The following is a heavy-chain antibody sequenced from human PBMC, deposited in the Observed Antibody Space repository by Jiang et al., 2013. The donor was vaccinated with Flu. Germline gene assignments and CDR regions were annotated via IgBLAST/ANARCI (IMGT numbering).Heavy chain of an antibody. CDR3: ARYYYDSSGYNEGCFDY. V-gene: IGHV4-61*01. CDR1: GGSVSSGSYY. CDR2: IYYSGST. Sequence: ELLKPSETLSLTCTVSGGSVSSGSYYWSWIRQPPGKGLEWIGYIYYSGSTNYNPSLKSRVTISVDTSKNQFSLKLSSVTAADTAVYYCARYYYDSSGYNEGCFDYWGQGTLVTVSS. D-gene: IGHD3-22*01. J-gene: IGHJ4*02.